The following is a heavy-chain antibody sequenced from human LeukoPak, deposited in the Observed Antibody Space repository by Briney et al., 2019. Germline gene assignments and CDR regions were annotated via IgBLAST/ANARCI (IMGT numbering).Heavy chain of an antibody. D-gene: IGHD3-10*01. CDR2: IYPGDSRV. CDR3: ARLVDGSGSSYFDY. Sequence: GESLKISCNSSGYSFANYWIGWVRQMPGKGLEWMGIIYPGDSRVRYSPSFQGQVTISADRSISTAYLQWSSLRASDTAMYYCARLVDGSGSSYFDYWGQGTLVTVSS. CDR1: GYSFANYW. J-gene: IGHJ4*02. V-gene: IGHV5-51*01.